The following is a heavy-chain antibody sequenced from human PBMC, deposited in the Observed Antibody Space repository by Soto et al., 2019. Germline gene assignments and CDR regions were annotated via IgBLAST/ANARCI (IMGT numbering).Heavy chain of an antibody. J-gene: IGHJ4*02. CDR1: GYTLTELS. V-gene: IGHV1-24*01. D-gene: IGHD3-22*01. CDR3: ATLPPNYYYDSSGYYYFDY. CDR2: FDPEDGET. Sequence: GASVKVSCKVSGYTLTELSMHWVRQAPGKGLEWMGGFDPEDGETIYAQKFQGRVTMTEDTSTDTAYMELSSLRSEDTAVYYCATLPPNYYYDSSGYYYFDYWGQGTLVTVAS.